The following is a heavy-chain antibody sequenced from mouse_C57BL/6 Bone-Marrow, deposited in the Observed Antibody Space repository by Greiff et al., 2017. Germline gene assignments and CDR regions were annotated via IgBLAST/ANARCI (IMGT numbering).Heavy chain of an antibody. D-gene: IGHD2-3*01. Sequence: DVMLVESGGGLVQPGGSLKLSCAASGFTFSDYYMYWVRQTPEKRLEWVAYISNGGGSTYYPDTVKGRFTISRDNAKNTLYLQMSRLKSEDTAMYYWARPLYDGYPYYAMDYWGQGTSVTVSS. CDR2: ISNGGGST. CDR3: ARPLYDGYPYYAMDY. V-gene: IGHV5-12*01. J-gene: IGHJ4*01. CDR1: GFTFSDYY.